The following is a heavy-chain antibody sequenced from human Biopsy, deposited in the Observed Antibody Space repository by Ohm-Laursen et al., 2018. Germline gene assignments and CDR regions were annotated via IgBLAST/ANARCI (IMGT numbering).Heavy chain of an antibody. CDR3: ARDDAVTVIRGLYY. CDR2: IYYSGTT. CDR1: GGSISSYY. J-gene: IGHJ4*02. Sequence: TLSLTCTVSGGSISSYYWNWIRQPTGKGLEWIGYIYYSGTTDSSPSLKSRVTISIDKSKNQFLLKLSSVTAEATAVYYCARDDAVTVIRGLYYWGQGALVTVS. D-gene: IGHD2-21*02. V-gene: IGHV4-59*01.